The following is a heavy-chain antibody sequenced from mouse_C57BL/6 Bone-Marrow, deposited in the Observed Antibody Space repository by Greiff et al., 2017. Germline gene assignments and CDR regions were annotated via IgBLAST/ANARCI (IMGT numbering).Heavy chain of an antibody. CDR2: FYPGSGSI. J-gene: IGHJ3*01. CDR3: SRHEERSYYSNYRAWFAY. V-gene: IGHV1-62-2*01. D-gene: IGHD2-12*01. CDR1: GYTFTEYT. Sequence: VQLQQSGAELVKPGASVKLSCKASGYTFTEYTIHWVKQRSGQGLEWIGWFYPGSGSIKYNEKFKDKATLTADKSSSTVYMELSRLTSEDSAVYFWSRHEERSYYSNYRAWFAYWGQGTLVTVSA.